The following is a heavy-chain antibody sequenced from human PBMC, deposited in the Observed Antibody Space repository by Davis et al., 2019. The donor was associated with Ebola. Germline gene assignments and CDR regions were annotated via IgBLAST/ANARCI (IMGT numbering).Heavy chain of an antibody. V-gene: IGHV3-48*02. CDR2: ISSSSSTI. J-gene: IGHJ4*02. D-gene: IGHD3-16*02. CDR1: GFTFSSYS. CDR3: ARFQYDYIWGSYRYHFDY. Sequence: GGSLRLSCAASGFTFSSYSMNWVRQAPGKGLEWVSYISSSSSTIYYADSVKGRFTISRDNAKNSLYLQMNSLRDEDTAVYYCARFQYDYIWGSYRYHFDYWGQGTLVTVSS.